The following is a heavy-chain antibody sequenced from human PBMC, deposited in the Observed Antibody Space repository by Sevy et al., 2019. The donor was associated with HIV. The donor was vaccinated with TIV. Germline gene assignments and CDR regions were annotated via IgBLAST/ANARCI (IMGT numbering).Heavy chain of an antibody. CDR3: ARAGYYDSSGYYWGYYYYYGMDV. V-gene: IGHV3-7*03. J-gene: IGHJ6*02. Sequence: GGSLRLSCAASGFTFSSYAMNWVRQAPGKGLEWVANIKQDGSEKYYVDSVKGRFTISRDNAKNSLYLQMNSLRAEDTAVYYWARAGYYDSSGYYWGYYYYYGMDVWGQGTTVTVSS. D-gene: IGHD3-22*01. CDR1: GFTFSSYA. CDR2: IKQDGSEK.